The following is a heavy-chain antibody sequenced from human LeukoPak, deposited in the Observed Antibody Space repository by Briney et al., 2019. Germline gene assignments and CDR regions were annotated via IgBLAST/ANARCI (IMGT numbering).Heavy chain of an antibody. V-gene: IGHV4-38-2*02. Sequence: SETLSLTCTVSGYSISSGYYWGWIRQPPGKGLEWIGSIYHSGSTYYNPSLKSRVTISVDTSKNQFSLKLSSVTAADTAVYYCAAEVAGTGPFDYWGQGTLVTVSS. CDR2: IYHSGST. J-gene: IGHJ4*02. CDR3: AAEVAGTGPFDY. CDR1: GYSISSGYY. D-gene: IGHD6-19*01.